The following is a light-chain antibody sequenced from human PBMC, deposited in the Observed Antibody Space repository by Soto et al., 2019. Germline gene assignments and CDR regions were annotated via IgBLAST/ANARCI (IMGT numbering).Light chain of an antibody. Sequence: EIVMTQSPATLSASPGESATLSCRASQSVSINLAWYHQKPGQAPRLLIYDASTRASGITARFSGSGSGTEFTLTISRLQSEDFAVYYCQQYSNWPQTFGQGTKVDIK. CDR3: QQYSNWPQT. J-gene: IGKJ1*01. CDR2: DAS. V-gene: IGKV3-15*01. CDR1: QSVSIN.